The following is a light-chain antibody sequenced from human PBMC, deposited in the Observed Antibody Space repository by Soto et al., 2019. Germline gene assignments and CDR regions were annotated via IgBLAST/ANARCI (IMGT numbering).Light chain of an antibody. Sequence: EVVMTQSRATLSLSPGDRATRPYRASQTVSRNLAWYQQRPGQAPRLLIYDISNRATGVPARFSGSGSETEFTLTIRSLQSEDFAVDVCQQYNTWPSFAPGTRLEIK. CDR3: QQYNTWPS. V-gene: IGKV3-15*01. J-gene: IGKJ5*01. CDR1: QTVSRN. CDR2: DIS.